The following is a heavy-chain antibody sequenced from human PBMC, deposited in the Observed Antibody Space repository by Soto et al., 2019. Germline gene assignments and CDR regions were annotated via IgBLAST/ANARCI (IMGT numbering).Heavy chain of an antibody. CDR3: ARDGFYHGDLNAPFDY. D-gene: IGHD4-17*01. CDR1: GFTFSSYS. Sequence: PGGSLRLSCAASGFTFSSYSINWVRQAPGKGLEWVSYISSSSNTIYYADSVKVGFTISRDNAKNSLYLQMNSTRAADTAVYYCARDGFYHGDLNAPFDYWGKGTLVTVSP. CDR2: ISSSSNTI. V-gene: IGHV3-48*01. J-gene: IGHJ4*02.